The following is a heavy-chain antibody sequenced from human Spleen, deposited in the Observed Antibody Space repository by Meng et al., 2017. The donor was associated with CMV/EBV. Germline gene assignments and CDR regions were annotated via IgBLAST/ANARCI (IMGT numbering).Heavy chain of an antibody. CDR2: ISHDGTDT. J-gene: IGHJ4*02. Sequence: SGLTFSNYAIHWVRQAPSKGLGLVALISHDGTDTYYSDSVKGQFTIFRDNSKNTLYLQTTSLRAEDTAVYYCARGKYYYDSSQYFDYWGLGSLVTVSS. CDR1: GLTFSNYA. V-gene: IGHV3-30*04. D-gene: IGHD3-22*01. CDR3: ARGKYYYDSSQYFDY.